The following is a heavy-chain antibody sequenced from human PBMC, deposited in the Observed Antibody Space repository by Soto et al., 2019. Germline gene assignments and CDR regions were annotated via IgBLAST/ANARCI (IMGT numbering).Heavy chain of an antibody. CDR2: IKSKTDGGTT. V-gene: IGHV3-15*01. J-gene: IGHJ4*02. CDR1: GFTFSNAW. CDR3: KASVATISRLLYFDY. Sequence: EVQLVESGGGLVKPGGSLRLSCAASGFTFSNAWMSWVRQAPGKGLEWVGRIKSKTDGGTTDYAAPVKGRFTISRDDSKNTLYLQMNSLKTEDTAVYYCKASVATISRLLYFDYWGQGTLVTVSS. D-gene: IGHD5-12*01.